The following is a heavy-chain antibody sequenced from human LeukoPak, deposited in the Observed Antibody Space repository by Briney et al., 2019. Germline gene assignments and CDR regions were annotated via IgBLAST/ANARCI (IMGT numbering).Heavy chain of an antibody. Sequence: GGSLRLSCAASGFTFDDYGMSWVRQAPGKGLEWVSGISDSGGSTHYADSVKGHFTISRDNPKNTLYLHMNSLRLEDTAVYWCAKTLWGLTLLSSDYWGQGTLVTVSS. J-gene: IGHJ4*02. CDR1: GFTFDDYG. D-gene: IGHD3-16*01. V-gene: IGHV3-23*01. CDR3: AKTLWGLTLLSSDY. CDR2: ISDSGGST.